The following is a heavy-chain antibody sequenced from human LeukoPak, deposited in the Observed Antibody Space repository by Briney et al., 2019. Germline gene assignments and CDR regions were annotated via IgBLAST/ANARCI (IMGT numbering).Heavy chain of an antibody. V-gene: IGHV3-53*01. CDR1: GFTVSSNY. J-gene: IGHJ4*02. CDR3: CIVKLYYFDY. Sequence: PGGSLRLSCAASGFTVSSNYMSWVRQAPGKGLEWVSVIYSGGSTYYADSVKGRFTISRDNSKNTLYLQMNSLRAEDTAVYYCCIVKLYYFDYWGQGTLVTVSS. D-gene: IGHD1-26*01. CDR2: IYSGGST.